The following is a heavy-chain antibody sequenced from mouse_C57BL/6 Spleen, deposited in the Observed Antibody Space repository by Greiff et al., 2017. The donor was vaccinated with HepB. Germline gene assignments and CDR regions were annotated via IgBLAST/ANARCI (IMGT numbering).Heavy chain of an antibody. V-gene: IGHV1-26*01. CDR1: GYTFTDYY. Sequence: VQLQQSGPELVKPGASVKISCKASGYTFTDYYMNWVKQSHGKSLEWIGDINPNNGGTSYNQKFKGKATLTVDKSSSTAYMELRSLTSEDSAVYYCARGDYKDYWGQGTTLTVSS. D-gene: IGHD2-4*01. J-gene: IGHJ2*01. CDR3: ARGDYKDY. CDR2: INPNNGGT.